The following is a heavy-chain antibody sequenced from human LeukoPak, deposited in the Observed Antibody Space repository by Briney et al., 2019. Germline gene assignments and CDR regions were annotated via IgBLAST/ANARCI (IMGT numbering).Heavy chain of an antibody. Sequence: GESLKISCQASGYIFSNYWIGWVRQMPGKGLEWMGIIYPGDSDTRYSPSLQGQVTISADKSISTAYLQWSSLKASDTAMYYCARPSKDGGNSFDYFDYWGQGTLVTVSS. CDR1: GYIFSNYW. CDR3: ARPSKDGGNSFDYFDY. J-gene: IGHJ4*02. V-gene: IGHV5-51*01. CDR2: IYPGDSDT. D-gene: IGHD4-23*01.